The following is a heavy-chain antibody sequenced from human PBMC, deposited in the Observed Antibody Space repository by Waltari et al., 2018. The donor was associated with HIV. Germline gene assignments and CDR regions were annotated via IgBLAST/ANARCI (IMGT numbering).Heavy chain of an antibody. D-gene: IGHD2-15*01. CDR2: IYPGDSDT. CDR1: GYTFTNYC. Sequence: EVQLVQSGPEVKKPGESLTISCKVSGYTFTNYCIGWARQMPGKGLEWMGIIYPGDSDTTYSPSFQGQGTIAADKSITTAYRQWSSLKASDTAMYYCARLKDIVVVTSLSAFDYWGQGTLVTVSS. J-gene: IGHJ4*02. V-gene: IGHV5-51*01. CDR3: ARLKDIVVVTSLSAFDY.